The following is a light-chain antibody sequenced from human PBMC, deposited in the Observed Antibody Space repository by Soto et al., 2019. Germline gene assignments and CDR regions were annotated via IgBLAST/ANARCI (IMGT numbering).Light chain of an antibody. CDR1: QSISDS. J-gene: IGKJ1*01. Sequence: DIQMTQSPSTLSTSVGDRVTITCQASQSISDSLAWYQQKPGKAPKLLIYEASSLKSGVPSIFSGSRSGTEYTLTISSLQPYDFATYYFQQYNCYLTFGQGTKVEIK. CDR3: QQYNCYLT. V-gene: IGKV1-5*03. CDR2: EAS.